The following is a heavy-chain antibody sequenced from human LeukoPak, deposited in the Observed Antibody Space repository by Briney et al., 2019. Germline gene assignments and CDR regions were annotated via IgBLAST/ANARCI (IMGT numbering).Heavy chain of an antibody. CDR1: GASISSRSYY. J-gene: IGHJ4*02. CDR2: INYSGTT. Sequence: SETLSLTCSVSGASISSRSYYWGWIRQPPGTGLEWIATINYSGTTHYNPSLKSRVTISADKSNNQFSLKLNSVTAADTAVYYCARGTWVTGTYYNFDYWGQGPLVTVSS. CDR3: ARGTWVTGTYYNFDY. V-gene: IGHV4-39*07. D-gene: IGHD1-1*01.